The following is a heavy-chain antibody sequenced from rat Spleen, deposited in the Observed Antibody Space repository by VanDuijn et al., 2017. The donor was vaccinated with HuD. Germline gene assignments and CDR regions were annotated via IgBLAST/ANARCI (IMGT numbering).Heavy chain of an antibody. V-gene: IGHV5-29*01. CDR1: GFTFRNYG. J-gene: IGHJ4*01. Sequence: EVQLVESGGGLVQPGRSLKISCAASGFTFRNYGMAWVRQAPTKGLEWVATISYDGSSTYYRDSVKGRFTTSRDNAKSTLYLQMDSLRSEDTATYYCARHGMDAWGQGASVTVSS. CDR2: ISYDGSST. CDR3: ARHGMDA.